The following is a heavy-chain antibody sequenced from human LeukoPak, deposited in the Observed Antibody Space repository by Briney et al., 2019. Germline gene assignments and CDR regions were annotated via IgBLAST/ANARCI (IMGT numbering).Heavy chain of an antibody. CDR2: IYTSGST. CDR1: GDSISSGTYY. J-gene: IGHJ4*02. Sequence: SQTLSLTCTVSGDSISSGTYYWSRIRQPAGKGLEWIGRIYTSGSTNYNSSLKIQAPIPLDTSKTQFSLNLSSVTPADTAVYVRPRADCESGGNCHYFNYWGQGTLVTVSS. D-gene: IGHD2-15*01. V-gene: IGHV4-61*02. CDR3: PRADCESGGNCHYFNY.